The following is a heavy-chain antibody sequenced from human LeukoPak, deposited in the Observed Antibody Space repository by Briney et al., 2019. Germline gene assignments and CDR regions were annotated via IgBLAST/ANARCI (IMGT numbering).Heavy chain of an antibody. Sequence: ASVKVSCKASGYTFTGYYMHWVRQAPGQGLEWVGIISPRGGSTSYAQKFQGRVTMTRDMSTSTVYMELSSLRSEDTAVYYCARDSGSPWGEQYYYYMDVWGKGTTVTVSS. CDR2: ISPRGGST. V-gene: IGHV1-46*01. CDR3: ARDSGSPWGEQYYYYMDV. D-gene: IGHD3-10*01. J-gene: IGHJ6*03. CDR1: GYTFTGYY.